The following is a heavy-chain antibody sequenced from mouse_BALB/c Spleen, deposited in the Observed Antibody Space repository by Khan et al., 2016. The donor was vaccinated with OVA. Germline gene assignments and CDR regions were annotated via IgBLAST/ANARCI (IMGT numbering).Heavy chain of an antibody. CDR1: GFAFSSYD. Sequence: EVQLQESGGGLVKPGGSLKLSCAPSGFAFSSYDMSWVRQTPGKRLEWVATISGTGIYTYYPDSVKGRFTISRDNARNTLYLQMSSLTSEDTALYYCARPYYYGNPWFTYWGQGTLVTVSA. J-gene: IGHJ3*01. CDR3: ARPYYYGNPWFTY. CDR2: ISGTGIYT. V-gene: IGHV5-9*02. D-gene: IGHD2-1*01.